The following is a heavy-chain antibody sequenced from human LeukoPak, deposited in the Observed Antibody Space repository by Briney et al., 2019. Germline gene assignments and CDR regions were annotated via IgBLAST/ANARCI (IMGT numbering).Heavy chain of an antibody. Sequence: GGSLRLSCAASGFTFSSYAMSWVRQAPGKGLEWVSVIYSGGSTYYADSVKGRFTISRDNSKNTLYLQMNSLRAEDTAVYYCATWGGHSTGSWFDPWGQGTLVTVSS. D-gene: IGHD6-25*01. CDR2: IYSGGST. V-gene: IGHV3-53*01. J-gene: IGHJ5*02. CDR1: GFTFSSYA. CDR3: ATWGGHSTGSWFDP.